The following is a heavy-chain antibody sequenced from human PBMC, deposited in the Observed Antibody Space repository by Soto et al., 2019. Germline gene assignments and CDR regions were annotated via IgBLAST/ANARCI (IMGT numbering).Heavy chain of an antibody. Sequence: QVQLVQSGAEVKKPGASVKVSCKASGYTFTSYGISWLREAPGQGLEWMGWISAYNGNTNYAQKLQGRVTMTTDTSTSTAYMQLRSLRSDDTAVYYCARAGYGSVSYYDAAFYIWGQELMFTVSS. CDR3: ARAGYGSVSYYDAAFYI. D-gene: IGHD3-10*01. CDR2: ISAYNGNT. J-gene: IGHJ3*02. CDR1: GYTFTSYG. V-gene: IGHV1-18*01.